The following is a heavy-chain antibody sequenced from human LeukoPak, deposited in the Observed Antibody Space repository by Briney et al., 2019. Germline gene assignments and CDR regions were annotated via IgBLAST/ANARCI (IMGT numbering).Heavy chain of an antibody. V-gene: IGHV3-66*04. CDR2: IYSGGAT. J-gene: IGHJ4*02. Sequence: GGSLRLSCVASGITVSSNYMSWVRQAPGKGLEWVSIIYSGGATFYADSVKGRFIISRENSKNTLWLQMNSLRAEDTAVYYCARLHYDVLTGPFDYWGQGTLVTVSS. CDR3: ARLHYDVLTGPFDY. CDR1: GITVSSNY. D-gene: IGHD3-9*01.